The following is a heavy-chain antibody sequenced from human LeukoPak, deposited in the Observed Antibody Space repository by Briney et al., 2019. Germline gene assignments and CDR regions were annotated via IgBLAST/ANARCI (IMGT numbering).Heavy chain of an antibody. CDR1: GGSISSSSYY. CDR2: IYYSGST. J-gene: IGHJ5*02. Sequence: SETLSLTCTVSGGSISSSSYYWGWIRQPPVKGLEWIGSIYYSGSTYYNPSLKSRVTISVDTSKNQFSLKLSSVTAADTAVYYCARVIYSIAVAGINWFDPWGQGTLVTVSS. CDR3: ARVIYSIAVAGINWFDP. V-gene: IGHV4-39*07. D-gene: IGHD6-19*01.